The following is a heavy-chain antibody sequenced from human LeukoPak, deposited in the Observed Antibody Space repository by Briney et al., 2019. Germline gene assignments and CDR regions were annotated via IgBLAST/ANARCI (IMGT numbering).Heavy chain of an antibody. CDR1: GFTFSNSW. CDR2: INSDATSI. V-gene: IGHV3-74*03. CDR3: AKDRANGIADIDY. D-gene: IGHD6-13*01. Sequence: GGSLRLSCVASGFTFSNSWMHWVRQGPGKGLQWVSRINSDATSILYTDSVKGRFSISRDNAKNTLYLQMNSLRAEDTAVYYCAKDRANGIADIDYWGQGTLVTVSS. J-gene: IGHJ4*02.